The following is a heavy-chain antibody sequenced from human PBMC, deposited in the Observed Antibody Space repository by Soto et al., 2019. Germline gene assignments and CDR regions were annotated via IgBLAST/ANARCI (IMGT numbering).Heavy chain of an antibody. CDR3: ARQVQQLLPDLDY. V-gene: IGHV5-51*01. J-gene: IGHJ4*02. Sequence: GESLKISCKGSGYSFTNYWIGWVRQMPGKGLAWMGFIYPGDSDTRYSPSFQGQVTISADKSISTAYLQWSSLKASDSAMYYCARQVQQLLPDLDYWGQGTLVSVSS. CDR2: IYPGDSDT. CDR1: GYSFTNYW. D-gene: IGHD6-13*01.